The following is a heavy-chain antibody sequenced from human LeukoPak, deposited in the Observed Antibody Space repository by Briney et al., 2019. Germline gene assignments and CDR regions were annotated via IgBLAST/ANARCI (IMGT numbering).Heavy chain of an antibody. Sequence: PGGSLRLSCAASGFTFGIYAMNWVRQAPGKGLEWVSYIGPSGSNIYYADSVKGRFTISRDNSKNTLYLQMNSLRAEDTALYFCANGRSSSGALQHDYWGQGTLVTVSS. D-gene: IGHD6-19*01. J-gene: IGHJ4*02. CDR2: IGPSGSNI. CDR3: ANGRSSSGALQHDY. V-gene: IGHV3-48*01. CDR1: GFTFGIYA.